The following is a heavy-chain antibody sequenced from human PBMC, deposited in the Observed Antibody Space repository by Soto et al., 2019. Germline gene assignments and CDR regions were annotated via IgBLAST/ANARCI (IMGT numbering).Heavy chain of an antibody. V-gene: IGHV1-3*01. D-gene: IGHD3-9*01. Sequence: ASVKVSCKASGYTFTSYAMHWVRQAPGQRLEWMGWINAGNGNTKYSQKFQGRVTSTRDTSASTAYMELSSLRSEDTAVYYCARCRLYYDILTGHGGWFDPWGQGTLVTVSS. CDR3: ARCRLYYDILTGHGGWFDP. CDR2: INAGNGNT. CDR1: GYTFTSYA. J-gene: IGHJ5*02.